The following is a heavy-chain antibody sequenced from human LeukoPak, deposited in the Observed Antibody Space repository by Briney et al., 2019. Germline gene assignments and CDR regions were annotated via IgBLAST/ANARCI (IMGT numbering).Heavy chain of an antibody. CDR1: GFTFRSYP. CDR3: AKSGIGIWGLQLRGSFFDY. CDR2: ICGSGGST. D-gene: IGHD5-24*01. Sequence: AGGSLSLSCAASGFTFRSYPMSGLPQAPGKGLEWVSAICGSGGSTYYADSVKGRFTISRDNYKNTLYLQMNSLRAEDTAVYYCAKSGIGIWGLQLRGSFFDYWGQGTLVTVSS. J-gene: IGHJ4*02. V-gene: IGHV3-23*01.